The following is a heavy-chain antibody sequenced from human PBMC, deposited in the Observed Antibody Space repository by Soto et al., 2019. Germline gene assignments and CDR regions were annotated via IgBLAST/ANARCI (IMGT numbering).Heavy chain of an antibody. Sequence: ASVKVSCKASGYSFSSYSMHWVRQAPGQRLEWMGWVNTGNGNTKYSQKFQGRVTITRDTSASTAYMELSSLRSEDTAVYYCARDLWGMGVWGQGTTVTVSS. J-gene: IGHJ6*02. V-gene: IGHV1-3*04. CDR2: VNTGNGNT. CDR1: GYSFSSYS. CDR3: ARDLWGMGV. D-gene: IGHD3-10*01.